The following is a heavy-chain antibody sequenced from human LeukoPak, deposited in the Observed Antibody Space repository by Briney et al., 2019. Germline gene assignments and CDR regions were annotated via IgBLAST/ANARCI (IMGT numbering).Heavy chain of an antibody. V-gene: IGHV5-51*01. CDR1: GYSFTKYW. CDR3: ARNKLSGIAAAPLDP. Sequence: GESLKISCQGSGYSFTKYWIGWVRQMPGKGLEWRGIIYPGDSDTRYSPSFQGQVSISADKSISTAYLQWSSLKASDTAMYYCARNKLSGIAAAPLDPWGQGTLVTVSS. CDR2: IYPGDSDT. J-gene: IGHJ5*02. D-gene: IGHD6-13*01.